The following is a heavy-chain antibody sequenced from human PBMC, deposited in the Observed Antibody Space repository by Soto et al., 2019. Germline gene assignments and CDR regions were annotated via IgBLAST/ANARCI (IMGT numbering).Heavy chain of an antibody. Sequence: PGGSLRLSCVASGFTFSSYWMHWVRQAPGKGLVWVSRIKTDGSSTSYADSVKGRFTISRDNSENILYLHMSNLRGEDTARYYCARETFAAAYAANSAFDVWGPGTLVTVSS. V-gene: IGHV3-74*01. CDR2: IKTDGSST. CDR3: ARETFAAAYAANSAFDV. J-gene: IGHJ4*02. D-gene: IGHD2-8*01. CDR1: GFTFSSYW.